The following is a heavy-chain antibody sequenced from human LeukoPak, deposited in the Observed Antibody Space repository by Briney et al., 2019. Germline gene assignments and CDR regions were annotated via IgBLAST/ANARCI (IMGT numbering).Heavy chain of an antibody. Sequence: SETLSLTCTVSGVSISSYYWSWIRQPPGKGLEWIGYIFYSGRTSYNPSLKSRVTISLDTSKNQFSLMLSSVTAADTAFYYCARAGGGSTAMDLDYWGQGTLVTVSS. D-gene: IGHD5-18*01. V-gene: IGHV4-59*01. CDR3: ARAGGGSTAMDLDY. CDR1: GVSISSYY. CDR2: IFYSGRT. J-gene: IGHJ4*02.